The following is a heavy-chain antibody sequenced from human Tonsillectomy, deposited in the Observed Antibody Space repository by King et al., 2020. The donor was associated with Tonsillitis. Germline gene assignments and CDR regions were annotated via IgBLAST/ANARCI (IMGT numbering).Heavy chain of an antibody. Sequence: QLQESGSGLVKPSQTLSLTCAVSGGSISSGYYSWNWIRQPPGKGLEWIGYIYHSGSTYYNPSLKSRVTMSVDRSKNQFSLKLSSVTAADTAVYYCAGYYVWGTYRLDYWGQGTLVTVSS. D-gene: IGHD3-16*02. V-gene: IGHV4-30-2*01. CDR2: IYHSGST. CDR3: AGYYVWGTYRLDY. CDR1: GGSISSGYYS. J-gene: IGHJ4*02.